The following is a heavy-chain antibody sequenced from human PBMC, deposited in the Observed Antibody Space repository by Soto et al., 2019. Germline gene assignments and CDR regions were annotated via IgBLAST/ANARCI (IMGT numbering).Heavy chain of an antibody. CDR1: GGTFSGHA. CDR3: ARGPNWGYRFDS. D-gene: IGHD7-27*01. CDR2: LIPLFGTT. V-gene: IGHV1-69*06. Sequence: QVQLVQSGAEVKKPGSSVKVSCEASGGTFSGHAISWVRQAPGQGPEWMGGLIPLFGTTQHAQRFQGRLTRPADKSTTTAYMELTSLRFEDTAIYSCARGPNWGYRFDSWGQGTLVTVSS. J-gene: IGHJ4*02.